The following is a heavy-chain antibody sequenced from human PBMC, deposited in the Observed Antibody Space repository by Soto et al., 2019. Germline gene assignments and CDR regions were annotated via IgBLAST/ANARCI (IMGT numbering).Heavy chain of an antibody. J-gene: IGHJ4*02. V-gene: IGHV1-69*13. Sequence: SVKVSCKASGGTFSSYAISWVRQAPGQGLEWMVGIIPIFGTANYAQKFQGRVTITADESTSTAYMELSSLRSEDTAVYYCASVDCSGGSCYFTNVDYWGQGTLVTVSS. CDR1: GGTFSSYA. CDR3: ASVDCSGGSCYFTNVDY. CDR2: IIPIFGTA. D-gene: IGHD2-15*01.